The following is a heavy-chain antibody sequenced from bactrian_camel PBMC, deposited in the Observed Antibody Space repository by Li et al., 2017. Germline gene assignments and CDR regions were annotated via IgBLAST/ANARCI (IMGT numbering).Heavy chain of an antibody. CDR1: GFTFKDYA. CDR2: LNPYGEAQ. J-gene: IGHJ7*01. V-gene: IGHV3S40*01. D-gene: IGHD3*01. Sequence: VQLVESGGGLVQPGGSLRLSCAASGFTFKDYAMSWIRQRPGKELEWVACLNPYGEAQTYAPAVKGRFVIDRDNAKNTVYLQLNSLKTEDTAMYYCAAGTSPPGPLPPGPTCPRRYGRDYWGRGTQVTVS.